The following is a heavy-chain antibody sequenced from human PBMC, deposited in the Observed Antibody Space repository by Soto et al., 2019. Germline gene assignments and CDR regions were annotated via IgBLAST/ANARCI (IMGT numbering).Heavy chain of an antibody. V-gene: IGHV3-23*01. J-gene: IGHJ6*02. Sequence: PGGSLRLSCTASGFTFSSSAMSWVRQAPGRGLEWVSGISGSGAGTYYADSVKGRFTISRDNSKNTLYLQMSGLRAEDAAVYYFRKSPMVFGAVISFYYYYGMYVWGQGTPVTVSS. CDR1: GFTFSSSA. D-gene: IGHD3-3*01. CDR2: ISGSGAGT. CDR3: RKSPMVFGAVISFYYYYGMYV.